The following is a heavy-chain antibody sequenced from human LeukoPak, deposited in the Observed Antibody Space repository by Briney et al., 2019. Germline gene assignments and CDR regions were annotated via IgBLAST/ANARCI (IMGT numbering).Heavy chain of an antibody. CDR1: GFTVSSNY. D-gene: IGHD3-22*01. V-gene: IGHV3-53*01. CDR2: IYSGGST. CDR3: AKSDAATEGDSSGYYLFDY. Sequence: PGGSLRLSCAASGFTVSSNYMSWVRQAPGKGLEWGSVIYSGGSTYYADSVKGRFTISRDNSKNTLYLQMNSLRAEDTAVYYCAKSDAATEGDSSGYYLFDYWGQGTLVTVSS. J-gene: IGHJ4*02.